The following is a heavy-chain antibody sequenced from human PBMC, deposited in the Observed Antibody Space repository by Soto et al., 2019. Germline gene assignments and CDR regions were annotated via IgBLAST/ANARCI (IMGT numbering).Heavy chain of an antibody. CDR3: ASXYCSSTSCYNPDWYFDL. CDR1: GGTFSSYA. V-gene: IGHV1-69*13. D-gene: IGHD2-2*01. CDR2: IIPIFGTA. Sequence: ASVKVSCKASGGTFSSYAISWVRQAPGQGLEWMGGIIPIFGTANYAQKFQGRVTITADESTSTAYMELSSLRSEDTAVYYCASXYCSSTSCYNPDWYFDLWGRGTLVTVSS. J-gene: IGHJ2*01.